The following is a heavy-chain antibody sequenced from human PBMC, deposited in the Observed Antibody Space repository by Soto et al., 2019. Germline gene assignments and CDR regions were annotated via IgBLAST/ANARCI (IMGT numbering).Heavy chain of an antibody. CDR3: AKAAASSMLVAENY. V-gene: IGHV3-23*01. CDR1: GFTFSSYA. CDR2: ISGSGGST. D-gene: IGHD2-15*01. J-gene: IGHJ4*02. Sequence: PGGSLRLSCAASGFTFSSYAMSWVRQAPGKGLKWVSAISGSGGSTYYADSVKGRFTISRDNSKNTLYLQMNSLRAEDTVVYYCAKAAASSMLVAENYWGQGTLVTVSS.